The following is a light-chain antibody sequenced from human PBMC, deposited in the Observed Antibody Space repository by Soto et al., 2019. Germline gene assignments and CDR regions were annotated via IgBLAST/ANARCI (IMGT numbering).Light chain of an antibody. V-gene: IGKV1-27*01. Sequence: DIQMTQSPSSLSASVGDRVTITCRARQSISSYLNWYQQKPGKAPKLLIYAASTLQSGVPSRFSGSGSGTDFTLTISSLQPEDVATYYCQKYNSAPRTFGQGTKVDNK. CDR2: AAS. J-gene: IGKJ1*01. CDR3: QKYNSAPRT. CDR1: QSISSY.